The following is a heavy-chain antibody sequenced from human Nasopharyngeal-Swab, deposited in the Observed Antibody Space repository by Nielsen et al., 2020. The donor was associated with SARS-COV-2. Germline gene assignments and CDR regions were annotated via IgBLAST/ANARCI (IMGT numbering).Heavy chain of an antibody. Sequence: SETLSLTCTVSGASISSYYWSWVRQPPGKGLEWIGYIYYSGSTNYNPSLKRRVTISVDTSKNQFSLKLSSVTAADTAVYYCARDRPMVRGVASGGAHYYYYYMDVWGKGTTVTVSS. V-gene: IGHV4-59*01. J-gene: IGHJ6*03. CDR2: IYYSGST. D-gene: IGHD3-10*01. CDR3: ARDRPMVRGVASGGAHYYYYYMDV. CDR1: GASISSYY.